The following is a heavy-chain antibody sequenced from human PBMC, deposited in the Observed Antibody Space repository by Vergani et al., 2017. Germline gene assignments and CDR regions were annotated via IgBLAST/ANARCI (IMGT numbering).Heavy chain of an antibody. CDR3: ARGKSSARSGWWGGDY. D-gene: IGHD6-19*01. J-gene: IGHJ4*02. CDR2: IIPIFGTA. Sequence: QVQLVQSGAEVKKPGSSVKVSCKASGGTFSSCAISWVRQAPGQGLEWMGRIIPIFGTANYAQKFQGRVTITADESTSTAYMELSSLRSEDTAVYYCARGKSSARSGWWGGDYWGQGTLVTVSS. V-gene: IGHV1-69*13. CDR1: GGTFSSCA.